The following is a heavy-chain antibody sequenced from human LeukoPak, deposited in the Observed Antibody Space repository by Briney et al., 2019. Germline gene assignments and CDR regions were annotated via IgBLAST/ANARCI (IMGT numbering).Heavy chain of an antibody. Sequence: ASVKVSCKASGYIFTGYYMHWVRHAPGQGLEWMGWINPDSGATDYAQNFQGRVTMTRDTSISTAYMELSRLRSDDTAVYYCARPVGSGSLSAFDIWGQGTMVTVSS. CDR3: ARPVGSGSLSAFDI. V-gene: IGHV1-2*02. J-gene: IGHJ3*02. D-gene: IGHD3-10*01. CDR1: GYIFTGYY. CDR2: INPDSGAT.